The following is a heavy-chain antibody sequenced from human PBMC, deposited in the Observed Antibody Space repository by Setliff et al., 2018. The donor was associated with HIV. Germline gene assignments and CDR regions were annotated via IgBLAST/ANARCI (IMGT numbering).Heavy chain of an antibody. D-gene: IGHD3-10*01. CDR1: GGSSSRGSYY. V-gene: IGHV4-61*09. Sequence: SETLSLTCTVSGGSSSRGSYYWSWIRQPAGKGLEWIGHIYTSGNTNYNPSLMSRVTISIDTSKDQLSLKLNSVTAADTAVYYCARVGGFFGEARPPPDYWGQGALVTVSS. CDR3: ARVGGFFGEARPPPDY. J-gene: IGHJ4*02. CDR2: IYTSGNT.